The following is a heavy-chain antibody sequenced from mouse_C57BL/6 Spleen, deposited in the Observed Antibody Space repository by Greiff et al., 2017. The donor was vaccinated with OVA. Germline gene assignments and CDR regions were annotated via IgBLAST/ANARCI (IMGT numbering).Heavy chain of an antibody. CDR2: IDPSDSET. V-gene: IGHV1-52*01. CDR3: ARGYGNYVSYFDY. Sequence: QVQLKQPGAELVRPGSSVKLSCKASGYTFTSYWMHWVKQRPIQGLEWIGNIDPSDSETHYNQKFKDKATLTVDKSSSTAYMQLSSLTSEDSAVYYWARGYGNYVSYFDYWGQGTTLTVSS. J-gene: IGHJ2*01. D-gene: IGHD2-1*01. CDR1: GYTFTSYW.